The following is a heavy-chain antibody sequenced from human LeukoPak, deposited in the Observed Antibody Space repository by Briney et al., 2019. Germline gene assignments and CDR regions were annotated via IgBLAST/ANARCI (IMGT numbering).Heavy chain of an antibody. Sequence: GGSLRLSCAASGFSFSSYVMSWVRQAPGKGLEWVSGIGVRGDDTYYADSVKGRFTISRDNSDNTLYLQMNSLRAEDTAVYYCAKIFTAGTINDYWGQGTLVTVSS. CDR3: AKIFTAGTINDY. D-gene: IGHD3-3*01. CDR2: IGVRGDDT. V-gene: IGHV3-23*01. J-gene: IGHJ4*02. CDR1: GFSFSSYV.